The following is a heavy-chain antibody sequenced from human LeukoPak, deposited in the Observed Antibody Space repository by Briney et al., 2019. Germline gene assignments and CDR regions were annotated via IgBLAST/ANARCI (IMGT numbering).Heavy chain of an antibody. CDR1: GFTFDDYA. CDR3: AKDIPGGYSGSYYDAFDI. D-gene: IGHD1-26*01. Sequence: GRSLRLSCAASGFTFDDYAMHWVRQAPGKGLEWVSGISWNSGSIGYADSVKGRFTNSRDNAKNSLYLQMNSLRAEDMALYYCAKDIPGGYSGSYYDAFDIWGQGTMVTVSS. V-gene: IGHV3-9*03. CDR2: ISWNSGSI. J-gene: IGHJ3*02.